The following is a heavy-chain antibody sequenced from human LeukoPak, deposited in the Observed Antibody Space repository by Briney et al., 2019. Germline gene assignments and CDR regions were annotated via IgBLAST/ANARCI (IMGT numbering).Heavy chain of an antibody. CDR1: GFTVSSNY. D-gene: IGHD5-24*01. Sequence: GGSLRLSCAASGFTVSSNYMSWVRQAPGNGLEWVSVIYSGGSTYYADSVKGRFTISRDNSKNTLYLQMNSLRAEDTAVYYCANDGRDGYNYPSYYFDYWGQGTLVTVSS. J-gene: IGHJ4*02. CDR2: IYSGGST. CDR3: ANDGRDGYNYPSYYFDY. V-gene: IGHV3-66*01.